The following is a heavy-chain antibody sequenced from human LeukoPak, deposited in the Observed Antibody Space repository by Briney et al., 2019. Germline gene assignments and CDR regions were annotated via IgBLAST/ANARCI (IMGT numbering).Heavy chain of an antibody. CDR2: INGDGSDT. D-gene: IGHD3-22*01. CDR3: ARGMYYYDGSGDY. V-gene: IGHV3-74*01. Sequence: GGSLRLSCAASGFTFSNYWMHWVRQAPGKGLMWVSRINGDGSDTSYADSVKGRFTISRDNAKNTLYLQMNSLRAEDTAVYYCARGMYYYDGSGDYWGQGILVTVSS. CDR1: GFTFSNYW. J-gene: IGHJ4*02.